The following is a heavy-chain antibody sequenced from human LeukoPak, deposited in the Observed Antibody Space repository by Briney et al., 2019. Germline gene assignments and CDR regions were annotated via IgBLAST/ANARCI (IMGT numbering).Heavy chain of an antibody. CDR2: IKSKTDGGTT. CDR3: TTDPMEGYYHGSGSFINPDY. D-gene: IGHD3-10*01. Sequence: PGGSLRLSCAASGFTFSNAWMSWVRQAPGKGLEWVGRIKSKTDGGTTDYAAPVKGRFTISRDDSKNTLYLQMNSLKTEDTAVYYCTTDPMEGYYHGSGSFINPDYWGQGTLVTVSS. J-gene: IGHJ4*02. CDR1: GFTFSNAW. V-gene: IGHV3-15*01.